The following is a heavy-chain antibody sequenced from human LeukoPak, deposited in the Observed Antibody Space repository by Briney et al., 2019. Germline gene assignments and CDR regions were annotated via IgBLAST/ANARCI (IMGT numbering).Heavy chain of an antibody. CDR2: ISYDGSNK. CDR1: GFTFSSYA. D-gene: IGHD6-19*01. V-gene: IGHV3-30-3*01. Sequence: GGSLGLSCAASGFTFSSYAMYWVRQAPGKGLEWVAVISYDGSNKYYADSVKGRFTISRDNSKNTLYLQMNSLRAEDTAVYYCASSQRWLYNWFDPWGQGTLVTVSS. CDR3: ASSQRWLYNWFDP. J-gene: IGHJ5*02.